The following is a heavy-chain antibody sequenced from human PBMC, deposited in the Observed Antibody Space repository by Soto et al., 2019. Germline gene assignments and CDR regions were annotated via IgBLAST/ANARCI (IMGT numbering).Heavy chain of an antibody. V-gene: IGHV1-69*01. CDR3: ARDPGGQGDCYYRMDV. CDR2: IIPIFGPA. J-gene: IGHJ6*02. D-gene: IGHD3-10*01. Sequence: QVQLVQSGAEVKKPGSSVKVSCKASGGTFSSYAISWVRQAPGQGLEWMGGIIPIFGPANYAQKFQGRVTITADDSTSTAYMELSSLRSDATAVHYCARDPGGQGDCYYRMDVWGQGTTVTVSS. CDR1: GGTFSSYA.